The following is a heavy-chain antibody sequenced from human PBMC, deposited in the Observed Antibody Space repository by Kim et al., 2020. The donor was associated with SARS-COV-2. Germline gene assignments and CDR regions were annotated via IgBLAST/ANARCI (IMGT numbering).Heavy chain of an antibody. J-gene: IGHJ4*02. V-gene: IGHV4-31*02. Sequence: GGTYYHPTLKSRVTISVATPKTQCSLKLSSVTAADTAVYYCTREDTGYFDYWGQGTLVTVSS. CDR3: TREDTGYFDY. CDR2: GGT.